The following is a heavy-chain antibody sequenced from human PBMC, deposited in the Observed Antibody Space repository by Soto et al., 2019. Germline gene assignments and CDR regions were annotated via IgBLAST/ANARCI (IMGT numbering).Heavy chain of an antibody. Sequence: PTETLSLTCTVTRASVINDYWNWIRHPPGKGLEWIGYIYYSGSTNYNPSLKSRVTISVNTSKNQFSLKLSSVTAADTAVYYCARHPVSGSYFRDRRHLLYPCGRGTLVIVSS. CDR3: ARHPVSGSYFRDRRHLLYP. V-gene: IGHV4-59*08. J-gene: IGHJ5*02. CDR2: IYYSGST. CDR1: RASVINDY. D-gene: IGHD3-10*01.